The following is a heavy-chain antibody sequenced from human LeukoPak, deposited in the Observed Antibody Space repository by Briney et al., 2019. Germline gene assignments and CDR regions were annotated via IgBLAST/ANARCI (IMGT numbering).Heavy chain of an antibody. CDR3: ARGDRYYDSSGLSSDY. Sequence: ASVKVSCKASGYIFTGYYMHWVRQAPGQGLEWMGWINPNSGGTNYAQKLQGRVTMTTDTSTSTAYMELRSLRSDDTAVYYCARGDRYYDSSGLSSDYWGQGTLVTVSS. CDR1: GYIFTGYY. J-gene: IGHJ4*02. D-gene: IGHD3-22*01. V-gene: IGHV1-2*02. CDR2: INPNSGGT.